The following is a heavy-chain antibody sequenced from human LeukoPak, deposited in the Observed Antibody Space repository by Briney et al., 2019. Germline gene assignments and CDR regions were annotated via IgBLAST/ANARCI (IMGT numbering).Heavy chain of an antibody. D-gene: IGHD3-9*01. CDR1: GGTFSSYA. J-gene: IGHJ4*02. CDR3: ARNGGYFDWLSPFDY. V-gene: IGHV1-69*05. CDR2: IIPIFGTA. Sequence: SVKVSCKASGGTFSSYAISWVRQAPGQGLEWMGGIIPIFGTANYAQKFQGRVTITTDESTSTAYMELSSLRSDDTAVYYCARNGGYFDWLSPFDYWGQGTLVTVSS.